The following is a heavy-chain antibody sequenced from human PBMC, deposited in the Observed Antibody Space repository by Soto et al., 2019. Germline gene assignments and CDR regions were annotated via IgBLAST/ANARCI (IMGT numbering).Heavy chain of an antibody. CDR2: INPSGGST. V-gene: IGHV1-46*01. D-gene: IGHD3-16*01. Sequence: ASVKVSCKASGYTFTSYYIHWVRQAPGQGLEWMGIINPSGGSTSYAQKFQGRVTMTRDTSTSTVYMELSSLRSEDTAVYYCARDRSITFGGVTDHDAFDIWGQGTMVTVSS. CDR1: GYTFTSYY. CDR3: ARDRSITFGGVTDHDAFDI. J-gene: IGHJ3*02.